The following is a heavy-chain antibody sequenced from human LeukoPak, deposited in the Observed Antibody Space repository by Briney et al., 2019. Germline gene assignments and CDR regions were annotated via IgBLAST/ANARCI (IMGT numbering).Heavy chain of an antibody. D-gene: IGHD4-17*01. CDR2: ISYDGSNK. CDR3: ATTRYGDYRRFDY. CDR1: GFTSSSYG. Sequence: GGSLRLSCAASGFTSSSYGMHWVRQAPGKGLEWVAVISYDGSNKCYADSVKGRFTISRDNSKNTLYLQMNSLRAEDTAVYYCATTRYGDYRRFDYWGQGTLVTVSS. V-gene: IGHV3-30*03. J-gene: IGHJ4*02.